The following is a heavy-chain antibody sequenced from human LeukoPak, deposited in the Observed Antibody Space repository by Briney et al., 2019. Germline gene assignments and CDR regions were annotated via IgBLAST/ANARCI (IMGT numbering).Heavy chain of an antibody. CDR2: ISAYNGNT. V-gene: IGHV1-18*01. CDR1: GYTFTSYG. Sequence: GASVKVSCKASGYTFTSYGISWVRQAPGQGLEWMGWISAYNGNTDYAQKLQGRVTMTTDTSTSTAYMELRSLRSDDTAVYYCARDRQYCSSTSCSFDYWGQGTLVTVSS. D-gene: IGHD2-2*01. J-gene: IGHJ4*02. CDR3: ARDRQYCSSTSCSFDY.